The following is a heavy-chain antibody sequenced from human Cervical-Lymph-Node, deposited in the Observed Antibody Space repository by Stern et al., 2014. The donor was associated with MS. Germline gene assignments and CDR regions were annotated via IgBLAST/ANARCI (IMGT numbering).Heavy chain of an antibody. CDR1: GGSISSSSYY. J-gene: IGHJ2*01. V-gene: IGHV4-39*01. CDR3: ARLLEDYWYFDL. Sequence: QVQLQESGPGLVKPSETLSLTCTVSGGSISSSSYYWGWIRQPPGKGLEWIGSIYYNGSTYYNPSLKSRVPISVDTSKTQFSLKLSSVTAADTAVYYCARLLEDYWYFDLWGRGTLVTVSS. CDR2: IYYNGST.